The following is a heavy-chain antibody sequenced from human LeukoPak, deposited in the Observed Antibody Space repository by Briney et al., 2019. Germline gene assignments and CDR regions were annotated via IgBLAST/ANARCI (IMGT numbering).Heavy chain of an antibody. Sequence: GASVKVSCKASGGTFSSYAISWVRQAPGQGLEWMGWMNPNSGNTGYAQKFQGRVIMTRNTSISTAYMELSRMRSDDTAVYYCARGRGGSGSHYNDYWGQGTLVTVSS. CDR2: MNPNSGNT. V-gene: IGHV1-8*02. J-gene: IGHJ4*02. CDR1: GGTFSSYA. CDR3: ARGRGGSGSHYNDY. D-gene: IGHD3-10*01.